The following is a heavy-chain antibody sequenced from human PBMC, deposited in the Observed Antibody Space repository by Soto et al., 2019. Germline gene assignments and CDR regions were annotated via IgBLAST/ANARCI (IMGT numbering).Heavy chain of an antibody. Sequence: QVQLLGSAPGLVKPSGTLSLTCAVSGGSIGSSNWWSWVRQPPGKGLEWIGEIYRSGSTNYNPSLKSRVTISVDKSKNHFSLKLSSVTAADTAVYYCARPFGDDTPWYYDLWGRGTLVTVSS. J-gene: IGHJ2*01. CDR3: ARPFGDDTPWYYDL. CDR1: GGSIGSSNW. V-gene: IGHV4-4*02. D-gene: IGHD4-17*01. CDR2: IYRSGST.